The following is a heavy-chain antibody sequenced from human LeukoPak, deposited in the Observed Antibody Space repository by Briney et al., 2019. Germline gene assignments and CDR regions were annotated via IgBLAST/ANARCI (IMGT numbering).Heavy chain of an antibody. V-gene: IGHV3-74*01. CDR3: VIQLGSYHNDAFDI. D-gene: IGHD1-26*01. CDR1: GFTFSSYW. CDR2: INSDGNTT. J-gene: IGHJ3*02. Sequence: GGSLRLSCAASGFTFSSYWMHWVRQAPGKGLVWVSHINSDGNTTRYADSVKGRFTISRDNSKNTLYLQMNSLRAEDTAVYYCVIQLGSYHNDAFDIWGQGTMVTVSS.